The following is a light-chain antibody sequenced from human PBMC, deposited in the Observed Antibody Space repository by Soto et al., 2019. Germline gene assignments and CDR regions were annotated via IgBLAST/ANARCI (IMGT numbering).Light chain of an antibody. V-gene: IGLV2-8*01. Sequence: QSALTQPPSASGSPGQSVTISCTGTSSDVGGYNYVSWYQQHPGKAPKLMIFEVTERPSGVPDRFSGSKSGNTASLTVSGLQAEDEADYYCTSYGGNNKKLVFGGGTKVTVL. CDR3: TSYGGNNKKLV. J-gene: IGLJ3*02. CDR2: EVT. CDR1: SSDVGGYNY.